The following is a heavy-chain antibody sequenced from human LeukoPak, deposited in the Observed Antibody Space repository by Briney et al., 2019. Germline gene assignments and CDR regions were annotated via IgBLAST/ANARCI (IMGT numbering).Heavy chain of an antibody. Sequence: PSETLSLTCAVYGGSFGGYYWSWIRQPPGKGLEWIGEINHSGSTNYNPSLKSRVTISVDTSKNQFSLKLSSVTAADTAVYYCARKEQWLPHDAFDIWGQGTMVTVSS. D-gene: IGHD6-19*01. CDR2: INHSGST. V-gene: IGHV4-34*01. CDR3: ARKEQWLPHDAFDI. CDR1: GGSFGGYY. J-gene: IGHJ3*02.